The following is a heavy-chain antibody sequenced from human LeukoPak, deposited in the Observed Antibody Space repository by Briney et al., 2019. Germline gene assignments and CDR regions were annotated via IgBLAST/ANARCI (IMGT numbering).Heavy chain of an antibody. Sequence: PGGSLRHSCSASGFTFSSYGMHWVRQAPGKGLEWVGRIRSKTDGGTTDYAAPVKGRFTISRDDSKNTLYLQMNSLKTEDTAVYYCTTRTLLWFGELPIDYWGQGTLVTVSS. CDR3: TTRTLLWFGELPIDY. CDR2: IRSKTDGGTT. CDR1: GFTFSSYG. D-gene: IGHD3-10*01. V-gene: IGHV3-15*01. J-gene: IGHJ4*02.